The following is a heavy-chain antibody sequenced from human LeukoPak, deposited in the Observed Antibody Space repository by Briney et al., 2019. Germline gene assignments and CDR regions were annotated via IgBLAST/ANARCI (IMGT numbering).Heavy chain of an antibody. V-gene: IGHV1-8*01. D-gene: IGHD5-12*01. CDR2: VSPKSGDT. CDR1: GYTFNRFD. J-gene: IGHJ6*03. Sequence: ASVKVSCKTSGYTFNRFDINWVRQAPGQGLEWMGWVSPKSGDTEYAQKFQGGVSMTMDTSISTVYMELSSLTSEDTAVYYCARGQGYYYLYYYMDVWGKGTTVTVSS. CDR3: ARGQGYYYLYYYMDV.